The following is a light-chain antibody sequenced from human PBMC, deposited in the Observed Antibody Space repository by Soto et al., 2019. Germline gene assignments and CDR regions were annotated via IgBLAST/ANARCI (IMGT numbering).Light chain of an antibody. V-gene: IGLV2-14*01. CDR2: EVG. CDR1: NSDVGAYRF. J-gene: IGLJ1*01. Sequence: QSVLTQPASVSGSPGQSITISCTGTNSDVGAYRFVFWYQQHPGKAPKLMIYEVGHRPSGISDRFSGSKSGNTASLTISGLQAEDEADYYCTSYTSTSHYVFGTGTRSPS. CDR3: TSYTSTSHYV.